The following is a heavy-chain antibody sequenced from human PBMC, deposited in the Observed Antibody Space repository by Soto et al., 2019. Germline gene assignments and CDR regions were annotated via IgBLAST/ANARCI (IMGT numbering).Heavy chain of an antibody. D-gene: IGHD6-19*01. CDR2: ISAYNGNT. J-gene: IGHJ4*02. Sequence: GASVKVSCKASGYTFTSYGISWVRQAPGQGLEWMGWISAYNGNTNYAQKLQGRVTMTTDTSTSTDYMELRSLRSDDTAVYYCARDKEQWMVHRGFDYWGQGTLVTVSS. CDR1: GYTFTSYG. CDR3: ARDKEQWMVHRGFDY. V-gene: IGHV1-18*01.